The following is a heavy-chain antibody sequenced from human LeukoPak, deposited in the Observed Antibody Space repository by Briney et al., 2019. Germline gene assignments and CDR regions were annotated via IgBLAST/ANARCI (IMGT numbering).Heavy chain of an antibody. Sequence: PSETRSLTCGVSGYAISRGYSWGWIRQPPGKGLEWIGNIYHSESTHYNPSLKSRVTISPDTSKNQFSLKLTSVTASDTAVYYCATFDHVWETHGMDAFDLWGQGTMVTVSS. D-gene: IGHD3-16*01. CDR3: ATFDHVWETHGMDAFDL. CDR2: IYHSEST. CDR1: GYAISRGYS. J-gene: IGHJ3*01. V-gene: IGHV4-38-2*01.